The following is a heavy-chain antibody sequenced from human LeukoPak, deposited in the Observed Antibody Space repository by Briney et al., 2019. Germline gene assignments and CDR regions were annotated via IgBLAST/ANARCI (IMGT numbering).Heavy chain of an antibody. V-gene: IGHV3-53*01. J-gene: IGHJ4*02. Sequence: PRGSLRLSCAASGFTVSSNYMNWVRQAPGKGLEWVSVIYSGGSTYYADSVKGRFTISRDNSKNTLYLQMNSLRAEDTAVYYCARVDRWSAGSTIDYWGQGTLVTVSS. D-gene: IGHD1/OR15-1a*01. CDR3: ARVDRWSAGSTIDY. CDR1: GFTVSSNY. CDR2: IYSGGST.